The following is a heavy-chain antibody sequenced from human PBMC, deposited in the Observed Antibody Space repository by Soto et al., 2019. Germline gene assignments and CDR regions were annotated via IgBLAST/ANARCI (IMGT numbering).Heavy chain of an antibody. CDR2: IWYDGSNK. D-gene: IGHD6-6*01. CDR1: GFTFSSYG. V-gene: IGHV3-33*01. J-gene: IGHJ4*02. Sequence: QVQLVESGGGVVQPGRSLRLSCAASGFTFSSYGMHWVRQAPGKGLEWVAVIWYDGSNKYYADSVKGRFTISRDNSKNTLYLQMNSLRDEDTAVYYCARDGAARAIDYWGQGTLVTVSS. CDR3: ARDGAARAIDY.